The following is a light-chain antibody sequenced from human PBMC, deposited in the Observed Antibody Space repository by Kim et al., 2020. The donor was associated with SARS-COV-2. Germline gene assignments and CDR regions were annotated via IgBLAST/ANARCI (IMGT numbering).Light chain of an antibody. J-gene: IGKJ2*01. CDR3: QKYTSAPYT. CDR2: AAS. Sequence: SASVGDRVTITCRASQGISNYLAWYQQQPGKVPKLLIYAASALQSGVPSRFSGSGSGTDFTLTISSLQPEDVAIYYCQKYTSAPYTFGQGTKLEI. CDR1: QGISNY. V-gene: IGKV1-27*01.